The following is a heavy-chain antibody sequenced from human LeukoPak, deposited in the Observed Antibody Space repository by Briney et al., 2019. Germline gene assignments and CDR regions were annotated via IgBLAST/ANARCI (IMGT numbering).Heavy chain of an antibody. Sequence: ASVKVSCKASGGTFSSYAISWVRQAPGQGLEWMGRIIPIFGTANYAQKFQSRVTITTDESTSTAYMELSSLRSEDTAVYYCAVPRDGYNNDYWGQGTLVTVSS. CDR2: IIPIFGTA. V-gene: IGHV1-69*05. J-gene: IGHJ4*02. D-gene: IGHD5-24*01. CDR1: GGTFSSYA. CDR3: AVPRDGYNNDY.